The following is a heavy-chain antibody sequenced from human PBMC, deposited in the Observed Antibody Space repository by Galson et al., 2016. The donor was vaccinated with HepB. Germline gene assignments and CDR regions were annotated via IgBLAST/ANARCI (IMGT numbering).Heavy chain of an antibody. CDR1: GLTFSSYS. CDR2: ISSSRSYI. Sequence: SLRLSCAASGLTFSSYSMNWVRQAPGKGLEWVSSISSSRSYIYYADSVKGRFTISRDNDKNSLYLQMNSLRAEDTAAYYCARGDIVGAIFDDWGQGTLVTVSS. V-gene: IGHV3-21*01. D-gene: IGHD1-26*01. J-gene: IGHJ4*02. CDR3: ARGDIVGAIFDD.